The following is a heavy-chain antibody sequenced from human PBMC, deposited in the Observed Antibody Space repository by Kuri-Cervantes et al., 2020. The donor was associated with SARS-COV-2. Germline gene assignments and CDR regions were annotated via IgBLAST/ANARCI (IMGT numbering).Heavy chain of an antibody. CDR3: AGVRIYPDFLNV. Sequence: GESLRLSCGATGFTVTSSYVSWVRQAPGKGLEWVSTIFAVGSTYYGDSVTGRFTISGHNSNNTRFLQMSILRPEDTGVYYCAGVRIYPDFLNVWGKGTTVTVSS. CDR2: IFAVGST. V-gene: IGHV3-53*04. J-gene: IGHJ6*04. D-gene: IGHD2/OR15-2a*01. CDR1: GFTVTSSY.